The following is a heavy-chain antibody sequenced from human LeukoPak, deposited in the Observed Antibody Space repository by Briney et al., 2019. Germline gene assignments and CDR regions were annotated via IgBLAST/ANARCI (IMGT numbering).Heavy chain of an antibody. CDR2: ISSDGTST. V-gene: IGHV3-74*01. J-gene: IGHJ4*02. Sequence: TGGSLRLSCAASGFTFTTYWMHWVRQAPGKGLVWVSRISSDGTSTSYADSVKGRFTISRDNAENTLFLRMYSLGAEDTAVYYCARGFSYGYGPYYFDYWGQGTLVTVSS. D-gene: IGHD5-18*01. CDR1: GFTFTTYW. CDR3: ARGFSYGYGPYYFDY.